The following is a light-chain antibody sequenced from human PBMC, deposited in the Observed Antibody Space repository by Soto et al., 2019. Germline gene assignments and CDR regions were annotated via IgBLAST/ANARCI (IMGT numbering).Light chain of an antibody. CDR1: ESVSSN. CDR3: QQYDNWPWT. CDR2: GAS. J-gene: IGKJ1*01. V-gene: IGKV3-15*01. Sequence: EIVMTQSPDTVYVSPGERATLTCRASESVSSNLAWYQQKPGQAPRLLIYGASNRGTGVPVRFSGSGSGTEFALTITSLQSEDFAVYYCQQYDNWPWTFGQGTKVEIK.